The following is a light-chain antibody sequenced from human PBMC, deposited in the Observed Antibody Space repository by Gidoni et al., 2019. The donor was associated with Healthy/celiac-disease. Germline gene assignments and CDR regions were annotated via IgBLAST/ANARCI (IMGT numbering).Light chain of an antibody. Sequence: QSALTQPRSVSGSPGQSVTISCTGTSSDVGGYNYVSWYQNHPGKAPKLMIYDVSKRPSGVPDRFSGSKSGNTASLTISGLQAEDEADYYCCSYAGSYTVVFGGGTKLTVL. CDR1: SSDVGGYNY. CDR2: DVS. J-gene: IGLJ2*01. CDR3: CSYAGSYTVV. V-gene: IGLV2-11*01.